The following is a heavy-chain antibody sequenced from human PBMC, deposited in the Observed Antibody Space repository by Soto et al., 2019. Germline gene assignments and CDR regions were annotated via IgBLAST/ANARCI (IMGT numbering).Heavy chain of an antibody. Sequence: GESLKISCKGSGYSFTSYWISWVRQMPGKGLEWMGRIDPSDSYTNYSPSSQGHVTISADKSISTAYLQWSSLKASGTAMYYCAWDCSVGSCYGTRGGYYYYYGMDVWGQGTTVTVSS. CDR3: AWDCSVGSCYGTRGGYYYYYGMDV. J-gene: IGHJ6*02. CDR2: IDPSDSYT. CDR1: GYSFTSYW. V-gene: IGHV5-10-1*01. D-gene: IGHD2-15*01.